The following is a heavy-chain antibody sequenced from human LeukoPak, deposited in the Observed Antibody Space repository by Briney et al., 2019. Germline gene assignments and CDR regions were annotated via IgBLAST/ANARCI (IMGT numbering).Heavy chain of an antibody. D-gene: IGHD2-15*01. CDR1: GGSISSGGYS. Sequence: PSETLSLTCAVSGGSISSGGYSWSWIRQPPGKGLEWIGYIYHSGSTYYNPSLKSRVTISVDRSKNQFSLKLRSVTAADTAVYYCARAVVAATGWFDPWGQGILVTVSS. V-gene: IGHV4-30-2*01. J-gene: IGHJ5*02. CDR2: IYHSGST. CDR3: ARAVVAATGWFDP.